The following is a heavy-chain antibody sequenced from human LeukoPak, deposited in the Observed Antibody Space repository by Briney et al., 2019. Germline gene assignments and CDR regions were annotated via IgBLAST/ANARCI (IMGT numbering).Heavy chain of an antibody. Sequence: SETLSLTCTVSGGSISSYYWSWIRQPAGKGLEWIGRIYTSRSTNYNPSLKNRVTMSVDTSKNQFSLKLSSVTAADTAVYYCAREVEMGDFWSGSRGHFDLWGRGTLVTVSS. D-gene: IGHD3-3*01. CDR1: GGSISSYY. V-gene: IGHV4-4*07. CDR3: AREVEMGDFWSGSRGHFDL. J-gene: IGHJ2*01. CDR2: IYTSRST.